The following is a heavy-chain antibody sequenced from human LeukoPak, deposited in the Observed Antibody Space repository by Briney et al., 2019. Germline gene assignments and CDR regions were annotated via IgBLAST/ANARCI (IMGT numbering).Heavy chain of an antibody. J-gene: IGHJ4*02. Sequence: SETLSLTCTVSGGSISSGSYYWSWIRQPAGKGLEWIGRIYTSGSTNYNPSLKSRVTISVDTSKNQFSLKLSSVTAADTAVYYCARDLTSPGYFDYWGQGALVTVAS. V-gene: IGHV4-61*02. CDR1: GGSISSGSYY. CDR2: IYTSGST. CDR3: ARDLTSPGYFDY. D-gene: IGHD3-10*01.